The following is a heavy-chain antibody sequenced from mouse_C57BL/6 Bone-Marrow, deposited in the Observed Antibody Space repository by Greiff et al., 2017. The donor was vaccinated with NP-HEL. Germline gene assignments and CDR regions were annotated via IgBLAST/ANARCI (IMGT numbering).Heavy chain of an antibody. Sequence: EVMLVESGGGLVKPGGSLKLSCAASGFTFSSYAMSWVRQTPEKRLEWVATISDGGSYTYYPDNVKGRFTISRDNAKNNLYLQMSHLKSEDTAMYYCARRLRRSYYYAMDYWGQGTSVTVSS. D-gene: IGHD1-1*01. CDR1: GFTFSSYA. CDR3: ARRLRRSYYYAMDY. CDR2: ISDGGSYT. J-gene: IGHJ4*01. V-gene: IGHV5-4*03.